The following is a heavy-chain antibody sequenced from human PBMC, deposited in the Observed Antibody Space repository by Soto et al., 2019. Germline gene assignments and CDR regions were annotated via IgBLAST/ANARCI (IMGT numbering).Heavy chain of an antibody. CDR3: ATNRVNDDWFDL. Sequence: SETLSLTCDVSGASIRNGNWWNWVRQPPGKGLEWIGNINYRGDTNSNPSLKSRVTMSADESKNYFSLKLTTVTAADRAIYYCATNRVNDDWFDLWGQGIMVTGS. V-gene: IGHV4-4*02. CDR1: GASIRNGNW. J-gene: IGHJ5*01. CDR2: INYRGDT. D-gene: IGHD1-1*01.